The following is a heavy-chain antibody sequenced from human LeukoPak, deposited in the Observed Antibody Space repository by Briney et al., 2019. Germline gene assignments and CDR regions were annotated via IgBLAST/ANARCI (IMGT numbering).Heavy chain of an antibody. D-gene: IGHD5-12*01. CDR3: APDPNKWLRNY. J-gene: IGHJ4*02. V-gene: IGHV3-23*01. CDR1: GFTFSSYA. Sequence: PGGSLRLSCAVSGFTFSSYAMSWVRQAPGKGLEWISTISGSAATTYYADSVKGRFTISRDNSKNTLYLQMNSLRAEDTAVYYCAPDPNKWLRNYWGQGTLVTVSS. CDR2: ISGSAATT.